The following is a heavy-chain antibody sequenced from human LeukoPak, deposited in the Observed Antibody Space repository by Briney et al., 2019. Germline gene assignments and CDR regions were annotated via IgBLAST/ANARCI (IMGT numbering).Heavy chain of an antibody. CDR2: INWNGGRI. Sequence: PGGSLRLSCGASGFTFDDFDMGWVRQVPGQGLKWVSGINWNGGRIIYADSVKGRFTIPRDNAKNSLYLQMNSLRAEDTALYYCATYSFDRGYYFDYWGQGTLVTVSS. V-gene: IGHV3-20*04. J-gene: IGHJ4*02. CDR1: GFTFDDFD. D-gene: IGHD3-22*01. CDR3: ATYSFDRGYYFDY.